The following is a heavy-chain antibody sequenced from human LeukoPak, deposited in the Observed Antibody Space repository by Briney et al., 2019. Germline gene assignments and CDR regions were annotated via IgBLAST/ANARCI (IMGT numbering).Heavy chain of an antibody. Sequence: ASVKVSCKASGYTFTSYDINWVRQATGQGLEWMGWMNPNSGNTGYAQKFEGRVTITRNTSISTAYMELISLRSEDTAVYYCARFGYCSSTSCYGDAFDIWGQGTMVTVSS. J-gene: IGHJ3*02. CDR1: GYTFTSYD. V-gene: IGHV1-8*03. CDR2: MNPNSGNT. D-gene: IGHD2-2*01. CDR3: ARFGYCSSTSCYGDAFDI.